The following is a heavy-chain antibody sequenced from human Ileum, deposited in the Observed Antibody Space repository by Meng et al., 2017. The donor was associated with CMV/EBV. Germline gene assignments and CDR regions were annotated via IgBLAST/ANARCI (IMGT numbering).Heavy chain of an antibody. Sequence: VQRAWCGRGLEKPSETRSLTCTVSGGSISIYSWSLIRQPAGKGLEWIGRIYSSVGANYSPSLTSRATMSVDMSKNEVSLKLSAVTAADTAVYYCARGDPDGYCAGGSCYRYWYFDVWGRGTLVTVSS. D-gene: IGHD2-15*01. CDR1: GGSISIYS. CDR3: ARGDPDGYCAGGSCYRYWYFDV. V-gene: IGHV4-4*07. J-gene: IGHJ2*01. CDR2: IYSSVGA.